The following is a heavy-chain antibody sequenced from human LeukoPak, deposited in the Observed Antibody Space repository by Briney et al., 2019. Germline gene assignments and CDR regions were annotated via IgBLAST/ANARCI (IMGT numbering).Heavy chain of an antibody. D-gene: IGHD5-12*01. CDR3: ARDLRGDVDIVATMAY. CDR2: IIPILGIA. Sequence: SVKVSCKASGYTFTGYYMHWVRQAPGQGLEWMGRIIPILGIANYAQKFQGRVTITADKSTSTAYMELSSLRSEDTAVYYCARDLRGDVDIVATMAYWGQGTLVTVSS. CDR1: GYTFTGYY. V-gene: IGHV1-69*04. J-gene: IGHJ4*02.